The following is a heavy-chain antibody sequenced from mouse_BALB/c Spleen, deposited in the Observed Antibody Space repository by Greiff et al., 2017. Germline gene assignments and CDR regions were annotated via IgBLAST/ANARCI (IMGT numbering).Heavy chain of an antibody. CDR1: GFSLTGYG. CDR3: ARGGIYYRYVYAMDY. J-gene: IGHJ4*01. CDR2: IWGDGST. V-gene: IGHV2-6-7*01. Sequence: VKLKESGPGLVAPSQSLSITCTVSGFSLTGYGVNWVRQPPGKGLEWLGMIWGDGSTDYNSALKSRLSISKDNSKSQVFLKMNSLQTDDTARYYCARGGIYYRYVYAMDYWGQGTSVTVSS. D-gene: IGHD2-14*01.